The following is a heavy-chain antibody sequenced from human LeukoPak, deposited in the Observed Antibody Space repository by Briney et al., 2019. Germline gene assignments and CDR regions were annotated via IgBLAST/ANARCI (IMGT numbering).Heavy chain of an antibody. CDR1: GGSISRGDYY. J-gene: IGHJ3*02. V-gene: IGHV4-30-4*08. D-gene: IGHD3-22*01. Sequence: SETLSLTCTVSGGSISRGDYYWSWIRQPPGKGLEWIGYIYYSGSTYYNPSLKSRVTISVDTSKNQFSLKLSSVTAADTAVYYCARGYYDSTGAFDIWGQGTMVTVSS. CDR2: IYYSGST. CDR3: ARGYYDSTGAFDI.